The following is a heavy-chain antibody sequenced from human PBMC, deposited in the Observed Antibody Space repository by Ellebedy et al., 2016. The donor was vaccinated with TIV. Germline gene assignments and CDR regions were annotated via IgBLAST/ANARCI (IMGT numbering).Heavy chain of an antibody. CDR3: ARIFLPTTTGWYRVDS. CDR1: GFSLSTSGMS. CDR2: IDWNDNE. V-gene: IGHV2-70*17. J-gene: IGHJ4*02. Sequence: SGPTLVKPTQTLKLTCTFSGFSLSTSGMSVSWICQSPGKAPEWLARIDWNDNEFYNTSLKTRLIISKDTSKNQVVLTMTNMDPVDTATYFCARIFLPTTTGWYRVDSWGQGTLVTVSS. D-gene: IGHD6-19*01.